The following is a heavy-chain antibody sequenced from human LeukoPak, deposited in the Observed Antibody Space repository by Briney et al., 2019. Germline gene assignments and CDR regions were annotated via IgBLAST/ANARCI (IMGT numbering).Heavy chain of an antibody. D-gene: IGHD2-21*02. CDR3: ARDGTYCGGDCHDYYYYGMDV. CDR1: GFSFSNYA. CDR2: ISGSGGNT. V-gene: IGHV3-23*01. Sequence: GGSLRLSCAASGFSFSNYAMSWVRQAPGKGLEWVSAISGSGGNTYNADSVKSRFTISRDNSKNTLYLQMNSLRAEDTAVYYCARDGTYCGGDCHDYYYYGMDVWGQGTTVTVSS. J-gene: IGHJ6*02.